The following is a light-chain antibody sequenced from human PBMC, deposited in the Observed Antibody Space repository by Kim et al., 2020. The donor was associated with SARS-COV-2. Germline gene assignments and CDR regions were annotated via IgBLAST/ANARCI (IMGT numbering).Light chain of an antibody. CDR2: VAS. Sequence: SPGRGATLSCRDSQSVSSNYLAWYQQRPGQAPRLLIYVASRRAPGIPDRFSGSGSGAAFTLTISRLEPEDFAVYYCHQYGDSPETFGQGTKVEIK. V-gene: IGKV3-20*01. J-gene: IGKJ1*01. CDR1: QSVSSNY. CDR3: HQYGDSPET.